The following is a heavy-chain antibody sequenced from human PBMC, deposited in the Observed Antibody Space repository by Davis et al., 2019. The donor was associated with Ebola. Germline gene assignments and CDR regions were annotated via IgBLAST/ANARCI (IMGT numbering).Heavy chain of an antibody. Sequence: SETLSLTCAVYGGSFSGYYWSWIRQPPGKGLECIGYIYHTESTYYSPSLKSRATISIDTSKNQFSLNLSSVTAADTAVYYCARAQSGYSGYVSYYYGMDVWGHGTSVTVSS. CDR3: ARAQSGYSGYVSYYYGMDV. D-gene: IGHD5-12*01. CDR1: GGSFSGYY. V-gene: IGHV4-34*09. J-gene: IGHJ6*02. CDR2: IYHTEST.